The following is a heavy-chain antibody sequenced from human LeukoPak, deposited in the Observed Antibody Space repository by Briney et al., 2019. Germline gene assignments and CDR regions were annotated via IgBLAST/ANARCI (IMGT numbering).Heavy chain of an antibody. Sequence: ASVKVSCKASGYTFTSYGISWVRQASGQGLEWMGWISAYNGNTNYAQKLQGRVTMTTDTSTSTAYMELRSLRSDDTAVYYCARVEMATIAGPAWFDPWGQGTLVTVSS. J-gene: IGHJ5*02. CDR3: ARVEMATIAGPAWFDP. CDR2: ISAYNGNT. CDR1: GYTFTSYG. V-gene: IGHV1-18*01. D-gene: IGHD5-24*01.